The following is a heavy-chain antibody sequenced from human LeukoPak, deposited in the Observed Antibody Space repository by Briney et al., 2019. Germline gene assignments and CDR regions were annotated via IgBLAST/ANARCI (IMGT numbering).Heavy chain of an antibody. V-gene: IGHV4-30-4*08. D-gene: IGHD5-18*01. CDR2: IYYSGST. CDR1: GGSISSGDYY. CDR3: AIDAQLWSGNWFDP. J-gene: IGHJ5*02. Sequence: SQTLSLTCTVSGGSISSGDYYWSWIRQPPGKVLEWIGYIYYSGSTYYNPSLKSRVTISVGTSKNQFSLKLSFLTPADTAVYYFAIDAQLWSGNWFDPRGPRTLVTVSS.